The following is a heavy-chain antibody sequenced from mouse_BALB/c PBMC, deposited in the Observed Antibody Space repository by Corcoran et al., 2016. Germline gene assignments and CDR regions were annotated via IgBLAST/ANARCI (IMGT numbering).Heavy chain of an antibody. CDR2: IYWDDNN. D-gene: IGHD4-1*02. Sequence: QVTLKESGPGILQPSQTLSLTCSFSGFSLSTSGMGVSWIRQPSGKGLEWLAHIYWDDNNRYNPSLKSRLTVSKDTSRNQVFLKITSVDTSDTATYYCARSQLGQRGWCAYWGQGTLVTVSA. CDR3: ARSQLGQRGWCAY. J-gene: IGHJ3*01. CDR1: GFSLSTSGMG. V-gene: IGHV8-12*01.